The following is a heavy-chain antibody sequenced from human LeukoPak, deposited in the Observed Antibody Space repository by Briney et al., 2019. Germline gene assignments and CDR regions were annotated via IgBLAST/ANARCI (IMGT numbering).Heavy chain of an antibody. CDR1: GFTFRSYW. CDR3: ARDPSSLRDPYDY. Sequence: GGSLRLSCATSGFTFRSYWMNWVRQAPGKGLEWVANIKEDGSEKNYVDSVKGRFTISRDNAKNLLYLQMNGLRVEDTAVYYCARDPSSLRDPYDYWGQGTLVTVSS. CDR2: IKEDGSEK. V-gene: IGHV3-7*01. J-gene: IGHJ4*02.